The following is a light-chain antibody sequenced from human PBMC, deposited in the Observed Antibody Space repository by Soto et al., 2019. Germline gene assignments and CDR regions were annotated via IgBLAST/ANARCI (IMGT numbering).Light chain of an antibody. V-gene: IGKV3-15*01. CDR3: QHYINWPWT. CDR2: GAS. J-gene: IGKJ1*01. Sequence: EIVMTQSPATLSVSPGERATLSCRASQSVSSNLAWYQQKPGRAPRLLIYGASTRATGMPARFSGSGSGTEFTLTISSLQSEDFAVYCCQHYINWPWTFGQGTKVDVK. CDR1: QSVSSN.